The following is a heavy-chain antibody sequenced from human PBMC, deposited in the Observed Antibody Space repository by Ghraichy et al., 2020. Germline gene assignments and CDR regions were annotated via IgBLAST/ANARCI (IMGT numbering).Heavy chain of an antibody. CDR2: ISSSSSYI. Sequence: GGSLRLSCAASGFTFSSYSMNWVRQAPGKGLEWVSSISSSSSYIYYADSVKGRFTISRDNAKNSLYLQMNSLRAEDTAVYYCARVGIPDCSSTSCYTGSAFDIWGQGTMVTVSS. CDR3: ARVGIPDCSSTSCYTGSAFDI. D-gene: IGHD2-2*02. V-gene: IGHV3-21*01. CDR1: GFTFSSYS. J-gene: IGHJ3*02.